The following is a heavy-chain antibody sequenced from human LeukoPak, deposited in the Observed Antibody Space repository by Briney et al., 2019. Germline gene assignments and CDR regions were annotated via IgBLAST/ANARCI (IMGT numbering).Heavy chain of an antibody. CDR3: ARGPYYYDSSGEDY. J-gene: IGHJ4*02. D-gene: IGHD3-22*01. Sequence: ASVKVSCKASGYTFTSYDFNWVRQATGQRPEWMGWMSPNSGDTGYAQKFQDRVTMTRNTSISTAYMELGSLRSEDTAVYYCARGPYYYDSSGEDYWGQGTLVTVSS. V-gene: IGHV1-8*01. CDR1: GYTFTSYD. CDR2: MSPNSGDT.